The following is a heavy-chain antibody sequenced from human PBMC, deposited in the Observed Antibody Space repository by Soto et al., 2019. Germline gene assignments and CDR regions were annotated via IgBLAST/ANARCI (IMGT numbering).Heavy chain of an antibody. CDR3: ARHAIRPQIAIFGVVTDPYYFDY. V-gene: IGHV4-59*08. D-gene: IGHD3-3*01. J-gene: IGHJ4*02. Sequence: PSETLSLTCTVSGGSISSYYWSWIRQPPGKGLEWIAYIYYSGSTNYNPSLKSRVTISVDTSKNQFSLKLSSVTAADTAVYYCARHAIRPQIAIFGVVTDPYYFDYWGQGTLVTVSS. CDR1: GGSISSYY. CDR2: IYYSGST.